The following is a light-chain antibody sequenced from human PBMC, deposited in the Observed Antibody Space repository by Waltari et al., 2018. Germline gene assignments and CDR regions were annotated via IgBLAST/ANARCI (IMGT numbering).Light chain of an antibody. J-gene: IGLJ1*01. Sequence: ALTQPAPVPGSPGQSITISCTGTDSDVGASNFVSWYRQHPGKAPHLIIYEVSERPPGISDRFSGSKSDNTASLTISGLQADDEAVYYCSSYTTSNAPGVFGTGTKVTVL. CDR1: DSDVGASNF. V-gene: IGLV2-14*01. CDR2: EVS. CDR3: SSYTTSNAPGV.